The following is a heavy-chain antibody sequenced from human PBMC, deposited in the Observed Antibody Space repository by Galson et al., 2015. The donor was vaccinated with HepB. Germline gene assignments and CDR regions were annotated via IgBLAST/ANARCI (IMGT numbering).Heavy chain of an antibody. D-gene: IGHD6-13*01. Sequence: SLRLSCAGSGNYGVHWVRQAPGKGLEWVAFIRYDGNYKYYADSVKGRFTISRDNSKDTLDLQMSSLRVEDTAEYYCAKGVPYGRSWYGSMDVWGQGTTVTVSS. CDR2: IRYDGNYK. CDR3: AKGVPYGRSWYGSMDV. V-gene: IGHV3-30*02. J-gene: IGHJ6*02. CDR1: GNYG.